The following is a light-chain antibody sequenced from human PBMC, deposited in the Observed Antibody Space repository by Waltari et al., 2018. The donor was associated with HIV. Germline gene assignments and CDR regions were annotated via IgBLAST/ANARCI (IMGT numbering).Light chain of an antibody. V-gene: IGLV2-14*01. Sequence: QSALTQPASVSGSPGQSITISCTGTSSDVGGYNYVSGYQQHPGKAPKLMIFAVSNRPSGVSNRFSGSKSGNTASLTISGLQAEDEADYYCSSYTGTSTHVVIGGGTKLTVL. J-gene: IGLJ2*01. CDR2: AVS. CDR1: SSDVGGYNY. CDR3: SSYTGTSTHVV.